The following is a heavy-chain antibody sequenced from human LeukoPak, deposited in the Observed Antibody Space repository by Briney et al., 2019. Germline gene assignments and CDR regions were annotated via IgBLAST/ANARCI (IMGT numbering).Heavy chain of an antibody. CDR2: IYYTGST. CDR3: ARHRAYSSSSPFDY. D-gene: IGHD6-6*01. J-gene: IGHJ4*02. CDR1: GGSISSLY. Sequence: SETLSLTCSVSGGSISSLYWSWTRQPPGKGLEWIGYIYYTGSTNYNPSLRGRVTMFVDMSKNQFSLRLSSVTAADAAVYYRARHRAYSSSSPFDYWGQGTLVTVSS. V-gene: IGHV4-59*08.